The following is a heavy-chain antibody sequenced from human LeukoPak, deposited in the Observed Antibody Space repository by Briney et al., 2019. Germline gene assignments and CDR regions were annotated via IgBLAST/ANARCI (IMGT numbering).Heavy chain of an antibody. CDR3: ASGYSSGWSQYYY. D-gene: IGHD6-19*01. J-gene: IGHJ4*02. Sequence: SETLSLTCTVSGGSISSGSYYWSWTRQPAGKGLEWIGRIYTSGSTNYNPSLKSRVTISVDTSKNQFSLKLSSVTAADTAVYYCASGYSSGWSQYYYWGQGTLVTVSS. V-gene: IGHV4-61*02. CDR2: IYTSGST. CDR1: GGSISSGSYY.